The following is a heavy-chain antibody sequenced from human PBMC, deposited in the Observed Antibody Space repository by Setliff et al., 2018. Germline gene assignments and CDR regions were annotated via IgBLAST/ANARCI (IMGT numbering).Heavy chain of an antibody. J-gene: IGHJ3*02. D-gene: IGHD3-22*01. V-gene: IGHV1-24*01. Sequence: ASVKVSCKVSGYTLTELSRHWVRQAPGKGLEWMGGFDPEDGETIYAQKFQGRVTMTEDTSTDTAYMELSSLGSEDTAVYYCATTHYDSSGYYYLERSAFDIWGQGTMVTVSS. CDR2: FDPEDGET. CDR1: GYTLTELS. CDR3: ATTHYDSSGYYYLERSAFDI.